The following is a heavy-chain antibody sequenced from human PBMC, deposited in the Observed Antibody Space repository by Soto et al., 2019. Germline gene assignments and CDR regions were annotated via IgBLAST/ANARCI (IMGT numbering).Heavy chain of an antibody. CDR2: IHGSGPST. V-gene: IGHV3-23*01. Sequence: EVQLLESGGGLVQPGGSLRLSCAASGFTFTNDAMSWVRQAPGKGLEWVSTIHGSGPSTYYADSVKGRFTISKDNSKRTLFLPMNSLTLEDTAVYNCARDPTRLADWCQGTLVTVSS. CDR3: ARDPTRLAD. J-gene: IGHJ4*02. CDR1: GFTFTNDA.